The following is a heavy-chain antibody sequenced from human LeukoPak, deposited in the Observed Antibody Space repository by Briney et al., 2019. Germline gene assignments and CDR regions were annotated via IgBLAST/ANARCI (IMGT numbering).Heavy chain of an antibody. CDR1: GGSFTTHY. CDR3: ASDSISMNAFDA. CDR2: ISYIGST. Sequence: SETLSLTCTVSGGSFTTHYWSWIRQPPGKGLEWIGYISYIGSTNYHPSLKSRVTISIDTSKNKVSLMLTSVTAADTAVYYCASDSISMNAFDAWGQGTMVTVSS. J-gene: IGHJ3*01. V-gene: IGHV4-59*11. D-gene: IGHD3-22*01.